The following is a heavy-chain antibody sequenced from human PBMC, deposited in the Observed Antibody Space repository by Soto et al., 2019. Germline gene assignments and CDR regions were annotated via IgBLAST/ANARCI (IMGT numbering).Heavy chain of an antibody. D-gene: IGHD5-18*01. V-gene: IGHV3-30*18. CDR2: ISHDGTKT. CDR3: AKDRRDGYTTCSRCYGVDV. CDR1: GFNFGAYG. J-gene: IGHJ6*02. Sequence: QVQLVESGGGVVQPGTSLRLACEASGFNFGAYGMHWVRQAPGKGLEWVAVISHDGTKTYYSDSVKGRFTISRDNSKNVLYVQMVSLRPDGTAVYSCAKDRRDGYTTCSRCYGVDVWGQGTTVTVSS.